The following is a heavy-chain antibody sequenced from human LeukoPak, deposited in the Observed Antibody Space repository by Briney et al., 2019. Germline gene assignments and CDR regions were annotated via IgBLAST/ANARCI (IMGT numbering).Heavy chain of an antibody. Sequence: GGSLRLSCAASGVTVSSNYMTWVRQAPGKGLEWVSLLYTDDRPFYADSVKGRFTISRDNAKNSLYLQMNSLRAEDTAVYYCAELGITMIGGVWGKGTTVTISS. D-gene: IGHD3-10*02. CDR2: LYTDDRP. CDR1: GVTVSSNY. J-gene: IGHJ6*04. CDR3: AELGITMIGGV. V-gene: IGHV3-53*01.